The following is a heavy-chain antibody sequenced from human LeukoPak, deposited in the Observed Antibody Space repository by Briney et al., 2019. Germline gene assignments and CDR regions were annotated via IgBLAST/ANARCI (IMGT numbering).Heavy chain of an antibody. Sequence: NRGASLQISCKGSGYSFTTYWIAWVRQLPGKGLEWMGIIYPGDSDTRYSPSFQGQVTISADKSISTAYLQWSSLKASDTAMYYCARSNYYDSYTNYWGQGTLVTVSS. D-gene: IGHD3-22*01. CDR2: IYPGDSDT. V-gene: IGHV5-51*01. CDR3: ARSNYYDSYTNY. J-gene: IGHJ4*02. CDR1: GYSFTTYW.